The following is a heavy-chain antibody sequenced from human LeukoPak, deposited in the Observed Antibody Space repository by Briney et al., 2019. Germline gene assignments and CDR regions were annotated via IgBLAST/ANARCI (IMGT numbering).Heavy chain of an antibody. CDR3: ARDGRFLEWLTSAHYYYGMDV. Sequence: ASVKVSCKASGYTFTSYAMHWVRQAPGQRLEWMGWINAGNGNTKYSQKFQGRVTMTRNTSISTAYMELSSLRSEDTAVYYCARDGRFLEWLTSAHYYYGMDVWGQGTTVTVSS. V-gene: IGHV1-3*01. D-gene: IGHD3-3*01. CDR2: INAGNGNT. CDR1: GYTFTSYA. J-gene: IGHJ6*02.